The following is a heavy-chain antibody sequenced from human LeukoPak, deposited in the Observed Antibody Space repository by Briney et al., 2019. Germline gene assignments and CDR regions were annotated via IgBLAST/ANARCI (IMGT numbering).Heavy chain of an antibody. J-gene: IGHJ4*02. Sequence: ASVKVSCKASGHTFTNYHIHWVRQATGQGLEWMGWMNPNSGNTGYAQKFQGRVTMTRNTSISTAYMELSSLRSEDTAVYYCARFRTVKDYWGQGTLVTVSS. V-gene: IGHV1-8*02. D-gene: IGHD4-17*01. CDR1: GHTFTNYH. CDR2: MNPNSGNT. CDR3: ARFRTVKDY.